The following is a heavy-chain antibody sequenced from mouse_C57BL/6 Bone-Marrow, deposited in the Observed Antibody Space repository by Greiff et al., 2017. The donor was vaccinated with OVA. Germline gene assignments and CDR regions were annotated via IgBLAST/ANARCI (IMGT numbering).Heavy chain of an antibody. V-gene: IGHV5-12*01. D-gene: IGHD1-1*01. CDR2: LSNGGGST. CDR1: GFTFSDDS. J-gene: IGHJ4*01. CDR3: ARHYYYYAMDY. Sequence: DVMLVESGGGLVQPGGSLKISCAASGFTFSDDSMYWVRQTPEKRLEWVAYLSNGGGSTYYPDTVKGRFTISGDNAKNTLYLQMSRLKSEDTAMYYCARHYYYYAMDYWGQGTSVTVSS.